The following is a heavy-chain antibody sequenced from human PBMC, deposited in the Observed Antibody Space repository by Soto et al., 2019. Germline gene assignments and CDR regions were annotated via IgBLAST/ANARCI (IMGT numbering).Heavy chain of an antibody. Sequence: PGGSLRLSCAASGFTFSSYAMHWVRQAPGKGLEWVAVISYDGSNKYYADSVKGRFTISRDNSKNTLYLQMNSLRAEDTAVYYCARDLRGLWGSTHRPYYYGMDVWGQGTTVTVSS. CDR2: ISYDGSNK. J-gene: IGHJ6*02. D-gene: IGHD3-16*01. CDR1: GFTFSSYA. V-gene: IGHV3-30-3*01. CDR3: ARDLRGLWGSTHRPYYYGMDV.